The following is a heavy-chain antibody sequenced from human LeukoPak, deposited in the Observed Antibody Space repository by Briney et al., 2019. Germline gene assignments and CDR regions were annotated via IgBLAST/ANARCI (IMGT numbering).Heavy chain of an antibody. D-gene: IGHD2/OR15-2a*01. CDR1: GGSISSGDYY. Sequence: PSQTLSLTCTVSGGSISSGDYYWCWIRQPPGKGLEWIGYIYYSGSTYYNPSLKSRVTISVDTSKNQFSLKLSSVTAADTAVYYWAREGSMALMDYYYYMDVWGKGTTVTVSS. CDR3: AREGSMALMDYYYYMDV. CDR2: IYYSGST. J-gene: IGHJ6*03. V-gene: IGHV4-30-4*08.